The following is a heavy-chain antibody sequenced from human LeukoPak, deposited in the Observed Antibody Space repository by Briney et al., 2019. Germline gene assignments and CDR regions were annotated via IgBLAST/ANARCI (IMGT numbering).Heavy chain of an antibody. CDR2: INHSGYT. J-gene: IGHJ4*02. Sequence: SSETLSLTCAVYGESFSGYYWSWIRQPPGKGLEWIGEINHSGYTNYNPSLKSRVTILVDTSKKHFSLNLSSVTAADTAVYYCARLYKWNHGFDYWGQGTLVTVSS. V-gene: IGHV4-34*01. CDR1: GESFSGYY. CDR3: ARLYKWNHGFDY. D-gene: IGHD1-14*01.